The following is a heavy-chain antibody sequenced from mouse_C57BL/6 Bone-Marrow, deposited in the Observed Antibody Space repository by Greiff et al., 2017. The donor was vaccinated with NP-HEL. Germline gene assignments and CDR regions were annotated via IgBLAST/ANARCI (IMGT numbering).Heavy chain of an antibody. CDR1: GYSFTGYY. D-gene: IGHD2-2*01. Sequence: EVQLQQSGPELVKPGASVKISCKASGYSFTGYYMNWVKQSPEKSLEWIGEINPSTGGTTYNQKFKAKATLTVDKSSSTAYMQLKSLTSEDSAVYYCARRRLPRYFDVWGTGTTVTVSS. V-gene: IGHV1-42*01. J-gene: IGHJ1*03. CDR3: ARRRLPRYFDV. CDR2: INPSTGGT.